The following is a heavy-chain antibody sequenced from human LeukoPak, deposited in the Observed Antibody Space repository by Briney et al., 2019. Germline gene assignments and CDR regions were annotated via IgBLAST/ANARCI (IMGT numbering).Heavy chain of an antibody. D-gene: IGHD6-19*01. CDR3: AGHVVESGAVTGLFDY. V-gene: IGHV4-39*01. Sequence: PSETLSLTCTVSGGSISSSSYYGGWIRQPPGKGLEWIGGIYYSGSTYYNPSLKSRVTISVDTSKNQFSLKLRSVTAADTAVYYCAGHVVESGAVTGLFDYWGQGTLVTVSS. J-gene: IGHJ4*02. CDR1: GGSISSSSYY. CDR2: IYYSGST.